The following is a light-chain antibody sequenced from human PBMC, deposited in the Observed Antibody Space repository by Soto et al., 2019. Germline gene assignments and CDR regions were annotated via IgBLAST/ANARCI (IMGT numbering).Light chain of an antibody. CDR3: GSYTSSSTVI. Sequence: QSALTQPASVSGSPGQSITISCTGTSSDVGGYNYVSWYQQHPGKAPKLMIYDVSNRPSGVSNCFSGSKSGNTASLTISGLQAEEEADYYCGSYTSSSTVIFGGGTKVTVL. J-gene: IGLJ2*01. V-gene: IGLV2-14*03. CDR2: DVS. CDR1: SSDVGGYNY.